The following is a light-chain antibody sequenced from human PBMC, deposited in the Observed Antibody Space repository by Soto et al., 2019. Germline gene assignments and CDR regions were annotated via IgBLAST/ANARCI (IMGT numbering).Light chain of an antibody. CDR2: SNN. Sequence: QSVLTQPPSASGTPGQRVTISCSGSSSNIGSNYVYWYQQLPGTAPKLLISSNNQRPSGVPDRFSGSKSGTSASLAISGLRSEDEAEYYCAAWDDSLSGVVFGGGTKLTVL. V-gene: IGLV1-47*02. CDR1: SSNIGSNY. CDR3: AAWDDSLSGVV. J-gene: IGLJ2*01.